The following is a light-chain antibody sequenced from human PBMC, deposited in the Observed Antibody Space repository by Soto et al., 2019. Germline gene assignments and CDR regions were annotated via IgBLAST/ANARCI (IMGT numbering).Light chain of an antibody. Sequence: DIQMTQSPSTLSASVGDRVTITCRASQSINRWLAWYQQKPGKAPKLLIYDVSSLQSGVPSSFSGSGSETEFPLTISSLRPDDFATYHCQQYDSYSRTFGQGTKAEIK. V-gene: IGKV1-5*01. CDR3: QQYDSYSRT. CDR2: DVS. J-gene: IGKJ1*01. CDR1: QSINRW.